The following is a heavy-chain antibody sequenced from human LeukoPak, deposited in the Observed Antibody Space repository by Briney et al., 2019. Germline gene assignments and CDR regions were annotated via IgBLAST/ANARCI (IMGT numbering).Heavy chain of an antibody. D-gene: IGHD3-9*01. CDR1: GFTFGAYA. V-gene: IGHV3-23*01. J-gene: IGHJ4*02. Sequence: GGSLRVSCAASGFTFGAYALSWVRQAPGKGLEWVSAISVTAASTYYADSVKGRFTISRDNSKSTLYLQMNSLRAEDTAIYYCAKGVRFLDWWMLDYWGQGSLVTVSS. CDR2: ISVTAAST. CDR3: AKGVRFLDWWMLDY.